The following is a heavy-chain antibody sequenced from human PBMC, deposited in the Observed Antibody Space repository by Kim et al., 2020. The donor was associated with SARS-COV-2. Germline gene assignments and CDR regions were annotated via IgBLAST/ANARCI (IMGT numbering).Heavy chain of an antibody. CDR2: INAGNGNT. CDR3: ARGSNWNDELDWFDP. V-gene: IGHV1-3*01. D-gene: IGHD1-1*01. CDR1: GYTFTSYA. Sequence: ASVKVSCKASGYTFTSYAMHWVRQAPGQRLEWMGWINAGNGNTKYSQKFQGRVTITRDTSASTAYMELSSLRSEDTAVYYCARGSNWNDELDWFDPWCQGTLVTVSS. J-gene: IGHJ5*02.